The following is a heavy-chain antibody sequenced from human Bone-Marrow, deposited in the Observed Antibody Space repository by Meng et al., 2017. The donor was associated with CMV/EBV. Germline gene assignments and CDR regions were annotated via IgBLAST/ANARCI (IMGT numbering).Heavy chain of an antibody. CDR3: AKGGGVWDYYYGMDV. J-gene: IGHJ6*02. D-gene: IGHD3-16*01. CDR1: GFTFSSYS. Sequence: GGSRRLSCAASGFTFSSYSMNWARQAPGKGLEWVAVIRYDGSNNYYADSVKGRFTISRDNSKNTLYLQMNSLRAEDTAVYYCAKGGGVWDYYYGMDVWGQGTTVTVSS. V-gene: IGHV3-33*06. CDR2: IRYDGSNN.